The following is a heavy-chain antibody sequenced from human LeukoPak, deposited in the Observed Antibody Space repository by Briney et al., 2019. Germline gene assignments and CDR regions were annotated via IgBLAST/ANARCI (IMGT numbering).Heavy chain of an antibody. J-gene: IGHJ2*01. CDR3: ARGGIALWYFDV. CDR2: ISGGGGST. V-gene: IGHV3-23*01. Sequence: GGSLRLSCAASGFTFSTYAMSWVRQAPGKGLEWVSAISGGGGSTYYAESVKGRFTISRDNPKNTLYLQMNSLRADDTAVYYCARGGIALWYFDVWGRGTLVTVSS. CDR1: GFTFSTYA. D-gene: IGHD6-13*01.